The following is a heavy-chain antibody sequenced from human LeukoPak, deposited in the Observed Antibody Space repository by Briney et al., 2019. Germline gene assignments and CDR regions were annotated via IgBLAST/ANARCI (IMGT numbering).Heavy chain of an antibody. CDR1: GGSISSSSYY. J-gene: IGHJ5*02. V-gene: IGHV4-39*01. Sequence: SETLSLTCTVSGGSISSSSYYWGWIRQPPGKGLEWIGSIYYSGNTYYNPSLKSRVTISVDTSKNQFSLKLSSVTAADTAVYYCARHREVPPFDPWGQGTLVTVSS. CDR3: ARHREVPPFDP. CDR2: IYYSGNT.